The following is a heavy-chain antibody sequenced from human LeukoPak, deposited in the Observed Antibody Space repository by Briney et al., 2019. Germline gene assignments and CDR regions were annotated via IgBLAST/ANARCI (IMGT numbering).Heavy chain of an antibody. CDR1: GGSFSGYY. CDR3: ARGPPLDTGAITHYFDY. J-gene: IGHJ4*02. V-gene: IGHV4-34*01. Sequence: PSETLSLTCAVHGGSFSGYYWSWIRQPPGKGLEWIGEINHSGSTNYNPSLKSRVTISVDTSKNQFSLKLSSVTAADTAVYYCARGPPLDTGAITHYFDYWGQGTLVTVSS. D-gene: IGHD1-26*01. CDR2: INHSGST.